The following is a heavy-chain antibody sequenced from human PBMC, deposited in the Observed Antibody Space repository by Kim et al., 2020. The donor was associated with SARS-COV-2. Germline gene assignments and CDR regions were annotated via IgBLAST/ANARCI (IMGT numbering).Heavy chain of an antibody. D-gene: IGHD3-9*01. CDR3: AKDRSNYDILTGYSRLYYYYGMDV. V-gene: IGHV3-30*18. J-gene: IGHJ6*02. CDR2: ISYDGSNK. CDR1: GFTFSSYG. Sequence: GGSLRLSCAASGFTFSSYGMHWVRQAPGKGLEWVAVISYDGSNKYYADSVKGRFTISRDNSKNTLYLQMNSLRAEDTAVYYCAKDRSNYDILTGYSRLYYYYGMDVWGQGTTVTVSS.